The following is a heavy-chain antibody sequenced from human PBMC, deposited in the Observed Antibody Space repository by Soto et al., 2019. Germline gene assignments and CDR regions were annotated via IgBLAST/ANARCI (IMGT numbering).Heavy chain of an antibody. Sequence: QVQLVESGGGVVQPGRSLSLSCAGLGLPLIGYGRNGVRKAQARGLGWGAVIWYDGSNKYYADSVKGRFTISRDNSKNTLYLQMNSLRAEDTAVYYCARGAGPWVVALPYYFDYWGQGTLVTVSS. CDR2: IWYDGSNK. J-gene: IGHJ4*02. D-gene: IGHD2-15*01. V-gene: IGHV3-33*01. CDR3: ARGAGPWVVALPYYFDY. CDR1: GLPLIGYG.